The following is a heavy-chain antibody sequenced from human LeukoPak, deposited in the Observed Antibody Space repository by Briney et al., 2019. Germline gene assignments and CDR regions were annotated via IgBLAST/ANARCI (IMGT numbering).Heavy chain of an antibody. J-gene: IGHJ6*03. CDR3: AKGGSSGYYSTNYYYMDV. Sequence: GGSLRLSCAASGFTFSSYAMSWVRQAPGKGLEWVSAISGSGGSTYYADSVKGRFTISRDNSKNTLYLQMNSLRAEDTAVYYCAKGGSSGYYSTNYYYMDVWGKGPRSPSP. CDR1: GFTFSSYA. V-gene: IGHV3-23*01. D-gene: IGHD3-22*01. CDR2: ISGSGGST.